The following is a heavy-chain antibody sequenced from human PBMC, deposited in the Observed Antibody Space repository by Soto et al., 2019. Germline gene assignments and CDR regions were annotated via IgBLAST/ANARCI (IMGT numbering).Heavy chain of an antibody. CDR1: GYTLTELS. J-gene: IGHJ6*02. D-gene: IGHD5-12*01. V-gene: IGHV1-24*01. CDR2: FDPEDGET. Sequence: ASVKVSCQVSGYTLTELSMHWVRQAPGKGLEWMGNFDPEDGETIYAQKFQGRVTMTEDTSTDTAYMELSSLRSEDTAVYYCATDVTRGYSGYGNRMDVWGQGTTVTVSS. CDR3: ATDVTRGYSGYGNRMDV.